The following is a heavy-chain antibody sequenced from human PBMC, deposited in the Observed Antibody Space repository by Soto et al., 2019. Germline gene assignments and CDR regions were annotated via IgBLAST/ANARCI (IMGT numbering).Heavy chain of an antibody. CDR3: ARDAGQYYMDV. CDR1: GYTVTGYG. CDR2: ISAYNGNT. J-gene: IGHJ6*03. Sequence: GDSVKASSKASGYTVTGYGISWVRQAPGQGLEWMGWISAYNGNTNYAQKLQGRVTMTTDTSTSTAYMELRSLRSDDTAVYYCARDAGQYYMDVWGKGTTVTVSS. V-gene: IGHV1-18*01.